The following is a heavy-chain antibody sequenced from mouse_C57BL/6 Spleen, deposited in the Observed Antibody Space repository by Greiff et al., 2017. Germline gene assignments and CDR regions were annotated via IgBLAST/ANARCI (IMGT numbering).Heavy chain of an antibody. J-gene: IGHJ3*01. D-gene: IGHD1-1*01. CDR1: GYAFSSSW. CDR3: ARSPGLYYGSSWFAY. V-gene: IGHV1-82*01. CDR2: IYPGDGDT. Sequence: VQLQQSGPELVKPGASVKISCKASGYAFSSSWMNWVKQRPGKGLEWIGRIYPGDGDTNYNGKFKGKATLTADKSSSTAYMQLSSLTSEDSAVYFCARSPGLYYGSSWFAYWGQGTLVTVSA.